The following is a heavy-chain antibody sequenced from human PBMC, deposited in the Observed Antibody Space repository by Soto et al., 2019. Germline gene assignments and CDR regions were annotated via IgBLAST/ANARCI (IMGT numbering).Heavy chain of an antibody. CDR3: AREHRQGGMDV. Sequence: SEPLSRTCTVSGGSISSGDYYWGWIRQPPGKGLEWIGYIYYSGSTYYNPSLKSRVTISVDTSKNQFSLKLSSVTAADTAVYYCAREHRQGGMDVWGQGTTVTVSS. CDR2: IYYSGST. J-gene: IGHJ6*02. CDR1: GGSISSGDYY. V-gene: IGHV4-30-4*01.